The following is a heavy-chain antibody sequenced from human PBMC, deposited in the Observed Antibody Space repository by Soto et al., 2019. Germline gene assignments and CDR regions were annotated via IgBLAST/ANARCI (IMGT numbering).Heavy chain of an antibody. CDR3: ARSTAVKAPAATFFDY. Sequence: SETLSLTCAVSGGSISSSNWWSWVRQPPGKGLEWIGEIYHSGSTNYNPSLKSRVTISVDKSKNQFSLKLSSVTAADTAVYYCARSTAVKAPAATFFDYWGQGTLVTVSS. V-gene: IGHV4-4*02. CDR2: IYHSGST. J-gene: IGHJ4*02. D-gene: IGHD2-2*01. CDR1: GGSISSSNW.